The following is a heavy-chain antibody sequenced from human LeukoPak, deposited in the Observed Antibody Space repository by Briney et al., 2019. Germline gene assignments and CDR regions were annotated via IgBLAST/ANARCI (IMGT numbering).Heavy chain of an antibody. J-gene: IGHJ4*02. CDR1: GGSISSYY. Sequence: SETLSLTCTVSGGSISSYYWSWIRQPPGKGLEWIGYIHYSGSTHYNPSLKSRVTISVDTSKNQVSLKLRSVTAADTAVYYCARDSSVYYFDYWGQGTLVTVSS. V-gene: IGHV4-59*01. CDR2: IHYSGST. CDR3: ARDSSVYYFDY. D-gene: IGHD6-19*01.